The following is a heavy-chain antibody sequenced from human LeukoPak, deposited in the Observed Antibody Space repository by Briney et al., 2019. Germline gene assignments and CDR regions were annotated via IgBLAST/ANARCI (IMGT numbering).Heavy chain of an antibody. CDR1: PFTFSSYG. Sequence: PGRSLRLSCAASPFTFSSYGMHWVRQAPGKGLEWVAVISYDGSNKYYADSVKGRFTISRDNSKNTLHLQMNSLRAEDTAVYYCAKDRSATRIAAAGLIDYWGQGTLVTVSS. CDR3: AKDRSATRIAAAGLIDY. J-gene: IGHJ4*02. V-gene: IGHV3-30*18. CDR2: ISYDGSNK. D-gene: IGHD6-13*01.